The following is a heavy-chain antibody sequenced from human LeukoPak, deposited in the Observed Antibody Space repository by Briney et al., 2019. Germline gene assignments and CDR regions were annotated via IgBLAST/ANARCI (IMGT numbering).Heavy chain of an antibody. D-gene: IGHD3-9*01. CDR1: GFTFSVYG. Sequence: GGSLRLSCAASGFTFSVYGMHWVRQAPGKGLEWVAVIWYDGSNKYYVDSVKGRFTISRDNSKSTLYLQMNSLRAEDTAVYYCARDLKALRYFDWLSDWGQGTLVTVSS. V-gene: IGHV3-33*01. J-gene: IGHJ4*02. CDR3: ARDLKALRYFDWLSD. CDR2: IWYDGSNK.